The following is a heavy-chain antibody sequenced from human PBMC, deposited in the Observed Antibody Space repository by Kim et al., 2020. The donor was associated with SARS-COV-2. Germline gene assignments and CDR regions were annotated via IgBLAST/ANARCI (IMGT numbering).Heavy chain of an antibody. Sequence: GGSLRLSCAASGFTFSSYWMTWVRQASGKGLEWVANLKEDGSEKYYVYSVKGRFTISRDNAKNSLSLQMNSLRAEDTAVYYCARGSLGRDGFNVGYYGLDVWGQRTTFIVSS. CDR2: LKEDGSEK. CDR1: GFTFSSYW. CDR3: ARGSLGRDGFNVGYYGLDV. V-gene: IGHV3-7*01. J-gene: IGHJ6*02. D-gene: IGHD3-16*01.